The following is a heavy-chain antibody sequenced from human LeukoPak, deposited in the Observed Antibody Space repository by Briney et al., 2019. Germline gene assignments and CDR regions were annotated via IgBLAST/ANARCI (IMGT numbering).Heavy chain of an antibody. Sequence: SETLSLTCAVYGGSFSGYYWSWIRQPPGKGLEWIGEINHSGSTNYNPSLKSRVTISVDTSKNQFSLKLSSATAADTAVYYCARGDYYDSSGYYYESPFDYWGQGTLVTVSS. D-gene: IGHD3-22*01. CDR2: INHSGST. J-gene: IGHJ4*02. CDR1: GGSFSGYY. V-gene: IGHV4-34*01. CDR3: ARGDYYDSSGYYYESPFDY.